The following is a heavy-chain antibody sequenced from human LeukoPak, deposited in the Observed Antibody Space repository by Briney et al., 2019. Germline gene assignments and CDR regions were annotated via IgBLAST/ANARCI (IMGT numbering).Heavy chain of an antibody. D-gene: IGHD1-26*01. CDR1: GDSVSSNSAG. J-gene: IGHJ4*02. CDR3: ARDKVVGPTIFDY. Sequence: SQTLSLTCAISGDSVSSNSAGWNWTRQSPSRGLEWLGRTYYRSKWYNDDAVSVKSRITINPDTAKNQFSLQLNSVTPEDTAVYYCARDKVVGPTIFDYWGQGTLVTVSS. V-gene: IGHV6-1*01. CDR2: TYYRSKWYN.